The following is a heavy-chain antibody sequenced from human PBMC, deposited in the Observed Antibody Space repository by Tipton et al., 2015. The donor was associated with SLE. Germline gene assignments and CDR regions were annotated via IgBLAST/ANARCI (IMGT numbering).Heavy chain of an antibody. CDR3: ARVQYSRSFYFDY. Sequence: TLSLTCTVSGVSVSSDSHYWSWIRQPPGKGLEYIGYIYHRGSTNNNPSLRGRSTISLDTSKNQVSLKLTSVTAADTALYYCARVQYSRSFYFDYWGQGSLVTVSS. J-gene: IGHJ4*02. CDR2: IYHRGST. D-gene: IGHD1-26*01. V-gene: IGHV4-61*01. CDR1: GVSVSSDSHY.